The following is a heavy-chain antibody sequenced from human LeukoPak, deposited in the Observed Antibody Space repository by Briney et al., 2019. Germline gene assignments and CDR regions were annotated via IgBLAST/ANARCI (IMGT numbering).Heavy chain of an antibody. CDR1: GGSFSGYY. J-gene: IGHJ6*02. D-gene: IGHD3-10*01. Sequence: PSETLSLTCAVYGGSFSGYYWSWIRQPPGKGLEWIGEINHSEGTNYNPSLKSRVTISVDTSKNQFSLKLSSVTAADTAVYYCARGHYYGSGSYYHSYYYYYGMDVWGQGTTVTVSS. CDR3: ARGHYYGSGSYYHSYYYYYGMDV. CDR2: INHSEGT. V-gene: IGHV4-34*01.